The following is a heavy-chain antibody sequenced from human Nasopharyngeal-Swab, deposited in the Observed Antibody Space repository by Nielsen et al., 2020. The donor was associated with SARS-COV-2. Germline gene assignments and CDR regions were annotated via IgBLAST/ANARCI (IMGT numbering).Heavy chain of an antibody. V-gene: IGHV1-69*04. J-gene: IGHJ4*02. CDR3: ARAMGVCSGGSCYSLGGIDY. CDR2: IIPILGIA. Sequence: SVKVSCKASGSTFSSYAISWVRQAPGQGLEWMGRIIPILGIANYAQKFQGRVTITADKSTSTAYMELSSLRSEDTAVYYCARAMGVCSGGSCYSLGGIDYWGQGTLVTVSS. D-gene: IGHD2-15*01. CDR1: GSTFSSYA.